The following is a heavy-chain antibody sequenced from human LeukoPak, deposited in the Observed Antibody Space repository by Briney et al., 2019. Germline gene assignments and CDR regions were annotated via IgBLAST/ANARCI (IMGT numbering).Heavy chain of an antibody. CDR3: ARAKPTYYDFWSGYNYDY. CDR2: INQDGSEK. V-gene: IGHV3-7*01. CDR1: GFTFSSYW. J-gene: IGHJ4*02. D-gene: IGHD3-3*01. Sequence: GGSLRLSCAASGFTFSSYWMSWVRQAPGKGLEWVANINQDGSEKNYVDSVKGRFTFSRDNAKNALWLQMNSLSAEDTAVYYCARAKPTYYDFWSGYNYDYWGQGTLVTVSS.